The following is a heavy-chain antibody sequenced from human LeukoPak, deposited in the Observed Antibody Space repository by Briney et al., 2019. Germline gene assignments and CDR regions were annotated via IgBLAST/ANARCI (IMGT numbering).Heavy chain of an antibody. D-gene: IGHD3-22*01. J-gene: IGHJ4*02. CDR3: AREGLDRSSGYYFIDY. Sequence: SETLSLTCTVSGGSISSYYWSWIRQPPGKGLEWIGYIYYSGSTNYNPSLMSRVTISVDTSKNQFSLKLSSVTAADTAVYYCAREGLDRSSGYYFIDYWGQGTLVTVSS. V-gene: IGHV4-59*01. CDR1: GGSISSYY. CDR2: IYYSGST.